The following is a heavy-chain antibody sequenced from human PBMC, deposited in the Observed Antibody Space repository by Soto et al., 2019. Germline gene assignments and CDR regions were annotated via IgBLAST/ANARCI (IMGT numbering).Heavy chain of an antibody. CDR3: ARTDGYEIEY. CDR1: GYSFVSYW. Sequence: GESLQISCKGSGYSFVSYWIGCVRQMPGKGLEWMGIIYPGDSDTRYSPSFQGQVTISADKSITTVYLQWSSLKASDTAMYYCARTDGYEIEYWGKGTLVTVSS. V-gene: IGHV5-51*01. CDR2: IYPGDSDT. J-gene: IGHJ4*02. D-gene: IGHD5-12*01.